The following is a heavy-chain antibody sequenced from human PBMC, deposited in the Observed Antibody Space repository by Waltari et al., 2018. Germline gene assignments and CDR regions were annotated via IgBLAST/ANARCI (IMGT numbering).Heavy chain of an antibody. Sequence: VQLVESGGGVIQPGRSLRLSCAASGFTFSSYGMHWVRQAPGKGLEWVAVISYDGSNKFYADSVKGRFNISRDNSKNTLYLQMNSLRAEDTAVYYCAKVTTDGGFDPWGQGTLVTVSS. D-gene: IGHD3-16*01. J-gene: IGHJ5*02. CDR3: AKVTTDGGFDP. CDR1: GFTFSSYG. CDR2: ISYDGSNK. V-gene: IGHV3-30*18.